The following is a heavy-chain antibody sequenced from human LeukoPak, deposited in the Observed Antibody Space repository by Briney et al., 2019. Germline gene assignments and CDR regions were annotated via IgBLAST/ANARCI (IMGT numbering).Heavy chain of an antibody. CDR2: IHPISGDT. CDR3: ATYGPGYNWLYA. D-gene: IGHD3-10*01. V-gene: IGHV1-2*02. CDR1: EYSVIYY. Sequence: ASLKGSCKASEYSVIYYIQLVRQAPGQGLKWMGWIHPISGDTTYAQRFQGRITVTRDASISTAYLDLRSLRSDDTAIYYCATYGPGYNWLYAWGQGTLVTVSS. J-gene: IGHJ5*02.